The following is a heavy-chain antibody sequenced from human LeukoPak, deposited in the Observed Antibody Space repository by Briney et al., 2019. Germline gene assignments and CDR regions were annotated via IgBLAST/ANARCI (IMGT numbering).Heavy chain of an antibody. CDR3: ARDRWVVPAADYFDY. CDR1: GFTFSDYY. CDR2: ISSSGGTI. D-gene: IGHD2-2*01. V-gene: IGHV3-11*01. Sequence: GGSLRLSCAASGFTFSDYYMSWIRQAPGKGLEWVSYISSSGGTICYTDSVKGRFTISRDNAKNSLFLQMNSLRAEDTAVYYCARDRWVVPAADYFDYWGQGTLVTVSS. J-gene: IGHJ4*02.